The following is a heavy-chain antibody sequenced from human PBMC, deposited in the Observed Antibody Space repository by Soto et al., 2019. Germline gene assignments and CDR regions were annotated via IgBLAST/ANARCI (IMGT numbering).Heavy chain of an antibody. J-gene: IGHJ4*02. Sequence: QVQLQEAGPGLVKPSGTLSRTCAVSGGSISSSNWWSGVRQPPWKGLEWIGEIYHSGSTNYNPSLKSRVTISGDKSKNQCSRKLSSLTAADTAVYYGARETLGSWQVSYFAYWGQGTLVTVSS. CDR1: GGSISSSNW. CDR3: ARETLGSWQVSYFAY. D-gene: IGHD6-13*01. V-gene: IGHV4-4*02. CDR2: IYHSGST.